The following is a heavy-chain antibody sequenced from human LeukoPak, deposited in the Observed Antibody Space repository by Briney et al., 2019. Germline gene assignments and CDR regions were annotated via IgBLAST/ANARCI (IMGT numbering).Heavy chain of an antibody. CDR2: INHSGST. CDR1: GGSFSGYY. CDR3: ARLPRRGLKYYYDSSGYPSGSAFDI. V-gene: IGHV4-34*01. J-gene: IGHJ3*02. D-gene: IGHD3-22*01. Sequence: SETLSLTCAVYGGSFSGYYWSWIRQPPGKGLEWIGEINHSGSTNYNPSLKSRDTISVDTSKNQFSLKLSSVTAADTAVYYCARLPRRGLKYYYDSSGYPSGSAFDIWGQGTMVTVSS.